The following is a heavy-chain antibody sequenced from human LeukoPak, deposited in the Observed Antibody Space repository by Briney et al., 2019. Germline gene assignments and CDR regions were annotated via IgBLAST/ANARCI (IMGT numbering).Heavy chain of an antibody. CDR1: GASLSSYY. Sequence: SETLSLNCTVSGASLSSYYWSWLRLPPGKGLEWIGSIYYSGVTNFNPSLKRRIAMSVDTSRNLFSLKLSSVTAADTAVYYCARREGSHYSVDIWGQGTTVTVSS. V-gene: IGHV4-59*08. J-gene: IGHJ6*02. D-gene: IGHD5-12*01. CDR2: IYYSGVT. CDR3: ARREGSHYSVDI.